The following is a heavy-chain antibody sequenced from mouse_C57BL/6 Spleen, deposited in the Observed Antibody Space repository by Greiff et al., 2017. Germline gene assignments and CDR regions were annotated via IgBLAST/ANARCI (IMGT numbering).Heavy chain of an antibody. V-gene: IGHV1-82*01. CDR3: ARGGYSTPWFAY. J-gene: IGHJ3*01. CDR1: GYAFSSSW. Sequence: VQLQQSGPELVKPGASVKISCKASGYAFSSSWMNWVKQRPGKGLEWIGRIYPGDGDTNYNGKFKGKATLTADKSSSTACMQLSSLTSEDSAVYFCARGGYSTPWFAYWGQGTLVTVSA. D-gene: IGHD2-5*01. CDR2: IYPGDGDT.